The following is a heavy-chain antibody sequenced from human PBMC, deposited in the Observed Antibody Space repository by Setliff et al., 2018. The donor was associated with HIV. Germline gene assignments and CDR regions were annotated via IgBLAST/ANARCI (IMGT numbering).Heavy chain of an antibody. CDR1: GGSLSSYY. CDR3: ARHVGYSSSSLDY. CDR2: IYTSENT. Sequence: KPSETLSLTCNVSGGSLSSYYWSWIRQPPGKGLEWIGYIYTSENTNYNPSLKSRVTISVDTSKNQFSLKLSSVTAADTAVYYCARHVGYSSSSLDYWGQGTLVTVSS. V-gene: IGHV4-59*08. D-gene: IGHD6-6*01. J-gene: IGHJ4*02.